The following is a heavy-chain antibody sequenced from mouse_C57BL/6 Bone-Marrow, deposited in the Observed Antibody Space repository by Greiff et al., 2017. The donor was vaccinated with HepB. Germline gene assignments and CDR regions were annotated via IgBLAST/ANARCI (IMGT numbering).Heavy chain of an antibody. D-gene: IGHD1-1*01. CDR1: GFTFSSYA. CDR2: ISDGGSYT. J-gene: IGHJ2*01. Sequence: EVMLVESGGGLVKPGGSLKLSCAASGFTFSSYAMSWVRQTPEKRLEWVATISDGGSYTYYPDNVKGRFTISRDNAKNNLYLQMSHLKSEDTAMYYCARDRDYGSSPWYFDYWGQGTTLTVSS. V-gene: IGHV5-4*01. CDR3: ARDRDYGSSPWYFDY.